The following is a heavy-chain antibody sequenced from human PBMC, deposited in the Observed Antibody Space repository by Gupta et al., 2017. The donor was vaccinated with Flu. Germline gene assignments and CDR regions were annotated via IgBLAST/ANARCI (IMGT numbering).Heavy chain of an antibody. CDR2: IYYNGRT. V-gene: IGHV4-59*08. D-gene: IGHD3-10*01. Sequence: QVQLQESGPGLVKPSETLSLTCTVSGGSLSSYYWSWIRQPPGKGLEWIGYIYYNGRTNYNPALRSRVTMSRDTSNNQFSLNLSSVTAADTAVYYCTVVRGSYYFDFWGQGTQVAVSS. J-gene: IGHJ4*02. CDR1: GGSLSSYY. CDR3: TVVRGSYYFDF.